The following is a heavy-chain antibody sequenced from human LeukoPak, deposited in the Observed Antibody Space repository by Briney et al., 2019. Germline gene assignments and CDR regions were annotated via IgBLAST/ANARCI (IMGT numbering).Heavy chain of an antibody. CDR2: ISGSDDGT. J-gene: IGHJ4*02. V-gene: IGHV3-23*01. Sequence: GGSLRLSCAASGFTFSSYAMSWVRQAPGKGLEWVSAISGSDDGTYNADSVKGRFTISRDNSKNTLYMRMKSLRAEDTALYYCAREAGPNWGQGTLVTVSS. CDR3: AREAGPN. CDR1: GFTFSSYA.